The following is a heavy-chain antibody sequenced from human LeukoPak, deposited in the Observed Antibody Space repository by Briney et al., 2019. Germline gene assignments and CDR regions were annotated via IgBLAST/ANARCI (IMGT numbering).Heavy chain of an antibody. V-gene: IGHV3-73*01. D-gene: IGHD5/OR15-5a*01. CDR1: GFTFSGSA. Sequence: PGGSLKLSCAASGFTFSGSAMHWVRQASGKGLEWVGRIRGKANSYATAYAASVKGRFTISRDDSKNTAYLQMNSLKTEDTAVYYCTRLLTVYGHWGQGTLVTVSS. CDR3: TRLLTVYGH. CDR2: IRGKANSYAT. J-gene: IGHJ4*02.